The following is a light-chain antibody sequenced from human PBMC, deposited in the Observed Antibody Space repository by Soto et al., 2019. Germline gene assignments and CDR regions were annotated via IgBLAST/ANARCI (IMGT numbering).Light chain of an antibody. CDR3: HERSQWSQT. Sequence: EIVLTQSPVTLSLSPGERATLSCRASQSGSRYLAWYQQRPGQAPRLPIYEASNRATGIPARFSGSGSGTDFTLTISSLELDDFAVYYCHERSQWSQTFGRGTKLEI. J-gene: IGKJ2*01. V-gene: IGKV3-11*01. CDR2: EAS. CDR1: QSGSRY.